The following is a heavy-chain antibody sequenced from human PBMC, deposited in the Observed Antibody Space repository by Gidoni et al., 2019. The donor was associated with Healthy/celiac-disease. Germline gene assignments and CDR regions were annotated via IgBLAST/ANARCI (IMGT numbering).Heavy chain of an antibody. CDR2: IKSKTDGGTT. V-gene: IGHV3-15*07. Sequence: EVQLVESGGGLVKPGGSLRLSCAASGFTFSNAWMNWVRQAPGKGLEWVGRIKSKTDGGTTDYAAPVKGRFTISRDDSKNTLYLQMNSLKTEDTAVYYCTTANWNQPLYAFDIWGQGTMVTVSS. CDR3: TTANWNQPLYAFDI. D-gene: IGHD1-1*01. CDR1: GFTFSNAW. J-gene: IGHJ3*02.